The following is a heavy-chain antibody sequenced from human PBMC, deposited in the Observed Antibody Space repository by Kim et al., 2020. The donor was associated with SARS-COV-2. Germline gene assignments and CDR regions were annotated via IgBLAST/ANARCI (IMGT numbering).Heavy chain of an antibody. CDR3: ASFPHTAAGLEGNWFDP. D-gene: IGHD1-1*01. CDR1: GYTFTGYY. V-gene: IGHV1-2*02. Sequence: ASVKVSCKASGYTFTGYYMHWVRQAPGQGLEWMGWINPNSGGTNYAQKFQGRVTMTRDTSISTAYMELSRLRSDDTAVYYCASFPHTAAGLEGNWFDPWGQGTLVTVSS. CDR2: INPNSGGT. J-gene: IGHJ5*02.